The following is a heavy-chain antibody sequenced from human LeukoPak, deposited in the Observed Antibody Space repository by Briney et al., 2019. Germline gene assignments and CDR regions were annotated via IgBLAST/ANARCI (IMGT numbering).Heavy chain of an antibody. CDR2: IYYSGST. CDR1: GGSISSYY. J-gene: IGHJ4*02. Sequence: SETLSLTCTVSGGSISSYYWSWIRQPPGKGLEWIGYIYYSGSTNYNPSLKSRVTISVDTSRNQFSLKLSSVTAADTAVYYCARRMTGGGWGLDYWGQGTLVTVSP. D-gene: IGHD2-15*01. V-gene: IGHV4-59*01. CDR3: ARRMTGGGWGLDY.